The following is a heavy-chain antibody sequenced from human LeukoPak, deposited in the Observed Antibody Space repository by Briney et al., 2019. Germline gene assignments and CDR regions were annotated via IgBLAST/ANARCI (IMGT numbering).Heavy chain of an antibody. J-gene: IGHJ4*02. CDR2: IKQDGSEK. CDR3: ARVHADYDFWSGTPATGYFDY. D-gene: IGHD3-3*01. Sequence: GGSLRLSCAASGFTFSSSYWMHWVRQAPGKGLEWVANIKQDGSEKYYVDSVKGRFTISRDNARNSLYLQMNSLRAEDTAVYYCARVHADYDFWSGTPATGYFDYWGQGTLVTVSS. CDR1: GFTFSSSYW. V-gene: IGHV3-7*03.